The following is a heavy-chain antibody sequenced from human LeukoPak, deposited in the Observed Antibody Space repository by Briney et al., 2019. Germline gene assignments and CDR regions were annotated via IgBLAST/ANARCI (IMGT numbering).Heavy chain of an antibody. CDR1: GFAFSSYA. CDR2: ISGGSGST. Sequence: GGSLRLSCAASGFAFSSYAMSWVRQAPGKGLAWVSTISGGSGSTYCADSVKGRFTISRDNSKNTLYLQMNSLRDEDTAVYYCAKHRFESGGYHSTDWGQGTLVTVSS. V-gene: IGHV3-23*01. D-gene: IGHD3-22*01. CDR3: AKHRFESGGYHSTD. J-gene: IGHJ4*02.